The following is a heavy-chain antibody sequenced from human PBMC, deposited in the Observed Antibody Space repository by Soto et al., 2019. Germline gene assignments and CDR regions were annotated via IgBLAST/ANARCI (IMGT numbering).Heavy chain of an antibody. V-gene: IGHV3-23*01. CDR3: AKEAGGGAAMFTSYFDY. CDR1: GITFSNYV. CDR2: ISGSGTST. D-gene: IGHD5-18*01. J-gene: IGHJ4*02. Sequence: EVQLLESGGGLVQPGGSLRLSCAASGITFSNYVLSWVRQAPGKGLEWVSSISGSGTSTYYADSVKGRFSISRDTSKSTLYLHMSSLRADDTAIYYCAKEAGGGAAMFTSYFDYWGQGTLVTVSS.